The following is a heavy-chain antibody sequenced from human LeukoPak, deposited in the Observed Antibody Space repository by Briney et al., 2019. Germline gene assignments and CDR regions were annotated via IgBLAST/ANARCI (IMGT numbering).Heavy chain of an antibody. CDR3: ARDEVAVAGSFDY. CDR1: GFTFSRNS. Sequence: PGGSLRLSCAASGFTFSRNSMNWVRQAPGKGLEWVSSISTSSSYIHYADSVKGRITISRDNAKKLLYLQMNSLRAEDTAVYYCARDEVAVAGSFDYWGQGTLVTVSS. J-gene: IGHJ4*02. CDR2: ISTSSSYI. V-gene: IGHV3-21*01. D-gene: IGHD6-19*01.